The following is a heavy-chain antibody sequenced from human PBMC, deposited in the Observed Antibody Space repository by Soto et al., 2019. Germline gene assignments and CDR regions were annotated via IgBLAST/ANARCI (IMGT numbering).Heavy chain of an antibody. J-gene: IGHJ5*01. V-gene: IGHV3-15*01. CDR3: TTETYYYGSGSYYNPQIGS. CDR2: IKSKTDGGTT. CDR1: GVTFSNAW. D-gene: IGHD3-10*01. Sequence: XGSLRLSFSASGVTFSNAWMSWVRQAPGKGLEWVGRIKSKTDGGTTDYAAPVKGRFTISRDDSKNTLYLQMNSLKTEDTAVYYCTTETYYYGSGSYYNPQIGSWGQGTLVTVSS.